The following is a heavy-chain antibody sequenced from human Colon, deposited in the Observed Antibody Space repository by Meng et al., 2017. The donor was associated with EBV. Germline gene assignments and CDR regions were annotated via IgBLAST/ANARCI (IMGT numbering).Heavy chain of an antibody. CDR1: GGSVNSGAYY. CDR3: ARLREWLVDY. V-gene: IGHV4-61*08. CDR2: IYYIGNA. Sequence: QVQLQESGPGLVKPSETLYLTCTVSGGSVNSGAYYWSWFRQPPGKGLEWIGYIYYIGNANYNPSLKSRVTISIDTSKDQFSLKLNSVAAADTAVYYCARLREWLVDYWGQGTLVTVSS. D-gene: IGHD6-19*01. J-gene: IGHJ4*02.